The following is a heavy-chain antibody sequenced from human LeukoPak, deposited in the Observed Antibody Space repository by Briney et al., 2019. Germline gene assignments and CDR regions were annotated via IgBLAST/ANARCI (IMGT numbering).Heavy chain of an antibody. CDR1: GFTFSSYA. CDR3: ARFSVPAAILAYYYYGMDV. CDR2: ISYDGSNK. V-gene: IGHV3-30-3*01. Sequence: GGSLRLSCAASGFTFSSYAMHWVRQAPGKGLEWVAVISYDGSNKYYADSVKGRFTISRDNSKNTLYLQMNSLRAEDTAVYYCARFSVPAAILAYYYYGMDVWGQGTTVTVSS. J-gene: IGHJ6*02. D-gene: IGHD2-2*01.